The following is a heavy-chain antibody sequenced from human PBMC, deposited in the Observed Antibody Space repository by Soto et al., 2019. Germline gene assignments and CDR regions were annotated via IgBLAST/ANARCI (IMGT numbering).Heavy chain of an antibody. CDR2: IYYSGST. J-gene: IGHJ6*03. V-gene: IGHV4-39*01. CDR3: ARLGGGYTYYYHYYMAV. Sequence: SETLSLTCTVSGGSIISSSYYWGWIRQPPGKGLEWIGSIYYSGSTYYNPSLKSRVTISVDTSKNQFSLKLSSVTAADTAVYYCARLGGGYTYYYHYYMAVPGKGTTVTVSS. CDR1: GGSIISSSYY. D-gene: IGHD2-2*02.